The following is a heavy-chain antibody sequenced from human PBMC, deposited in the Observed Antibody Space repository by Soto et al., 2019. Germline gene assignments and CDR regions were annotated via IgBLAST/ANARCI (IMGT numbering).Heavy chain of an antibody. CDR1: GFTFSSYW. CDR3: ARGLLEGDFWSGYYIDYYYMDV. Sequence: GGSLRLSCAASGFTFSSYWMHWVRQAPGKGLVWVSRINSDGSSTSYADSVKGRFTISRDNAKNTLYLQINSLRAEDTAVYYCARGLLEGDFWSGYYIDYYYMDVWGKGTTVTVSS. D-gene: IGHD3-3*01. CDR2: INSDGSST. J-gene: IGHJ6*03. V-gene: IGHV3-74*01.